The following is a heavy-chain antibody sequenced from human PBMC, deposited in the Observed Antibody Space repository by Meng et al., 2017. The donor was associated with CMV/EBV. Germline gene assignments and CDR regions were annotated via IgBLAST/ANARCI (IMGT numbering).Heavy chain of an antibody. Sequence: LVQPGAEGKKAGASVKVNGQASGYTFTGYYIHWVRQAPGQGLEWMGIINPSGGSTSYAQKFQGRVTMTRDTSTSTVYMELSSLRSEDTAVYYCAREEGIAARSDWFDPWGQGTLVTVSS. D-gene: IGHD6-6*01. V-gene: IGHV1-46*01. CDR3: AREEGIAARSDWFDP. J-gene: IGHJ5*02. CDR1: GYTFTGYY. CDR2: INPSGGST.